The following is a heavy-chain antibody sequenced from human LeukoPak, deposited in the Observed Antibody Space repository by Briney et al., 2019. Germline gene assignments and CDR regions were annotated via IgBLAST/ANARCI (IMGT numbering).Heavy chain of an antibody. J-gene: IGHJ4*02. CDR1: GFTVSSIH. Sequence: PGGSLRLSCAASGFTVSSIHMVWVRQAPGKGLEWVSAISGSGGSTYYADSVKGRFTISRDNSKNTLYLQMNSLRAEDTAVYYCAKVVPAAIFPPPYFDYWGQGTLVTVSS. CDR3: AKVVPAAIFPPPYFDY. D-gene: IGHD2-2*01. V-gene: IGHV3-23*01. CDR2: ISGSGGST.